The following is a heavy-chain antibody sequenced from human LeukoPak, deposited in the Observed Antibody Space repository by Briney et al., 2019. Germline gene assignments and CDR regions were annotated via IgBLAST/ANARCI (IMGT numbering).Heavy chain of an antibody. CDR2: ISSSSSYI. CDR1: GFTFSSYS. CDR3: ARDHSFGSSGYYYY. J-gene: IGHJ4*02. D-gene: IGHD3-22*01. V-gene: IGHV3-21*01. Sequence: GGSLRLSCAASGFTFSSYSMNWVRQAPGKGLEWVSSISSSSSYIYYADSVKGRFTISRDNAKNSLYLQMNSLRAEATAVYYCARDHSFGSSGYYYYWGQGTLVTVSS.